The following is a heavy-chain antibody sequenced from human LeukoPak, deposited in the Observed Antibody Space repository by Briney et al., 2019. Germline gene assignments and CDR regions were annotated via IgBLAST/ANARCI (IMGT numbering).Heavy chain of an antibody. Sequence: SVKVSCKASGGTFISYAISWVRQAPGQGLEWMGGIIPIFGTANYAQKFQGRVTITADESTSTAYMELSSLRSEDTAVYHCARGSHYDLVGIGVHWGQGTLVTVSS. J-gene: IGHJ4*02. CDR3: ARGSHYDLVGIGVH. V-gene: IGHV1-69*13. CDR1: GGTFISYA. D-gene: IGHD3-3*01. CDR2: IIPIFGTA.